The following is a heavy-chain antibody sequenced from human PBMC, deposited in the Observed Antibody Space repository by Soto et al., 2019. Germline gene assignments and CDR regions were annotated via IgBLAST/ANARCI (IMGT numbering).Heavy chain of an antibody. CDR2: ISGSGGST. Sequence: EVQLLESGGGLVQPGGSLRLSCAASGFTFSSYAMSWVRQAPGKGLEWVSAISGSGGSTYYADSVKGRFTISRDNSKNKLYLQMNSLRAEDADVYYCAKDDVITIFGVATNLYYWGQGTLVTVSA. J-gene: IGHJ4*02. V-gene: IGHV3-23*01. CDR3: AKDDVITIFGVATNLYY. CDR1: GFTFSSYA. D-gene: IGHD3-3*01.